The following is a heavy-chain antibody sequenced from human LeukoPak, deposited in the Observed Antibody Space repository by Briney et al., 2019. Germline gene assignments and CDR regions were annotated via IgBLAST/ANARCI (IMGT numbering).Heavy chain of an antibody. J-gene: IGHJ2*01. CDR3: ARPDHYSYGPNWYLDL. CDR2: IRHDGSNK. D-gene: IGHD5-18*01. Sequence: GGSLSLSCAESGFTFSSYGKHWVRQAPGKGRVRVTFIRHDGSNKYYADSVRGRFTISRDNSKTTLYLQLGRLRAGDGAVYCCARPDHYSYGPNWYLDLSGRGTLVTVSS. V-gene: IGHV3-30*02. CDR1: GFTFSSYG.